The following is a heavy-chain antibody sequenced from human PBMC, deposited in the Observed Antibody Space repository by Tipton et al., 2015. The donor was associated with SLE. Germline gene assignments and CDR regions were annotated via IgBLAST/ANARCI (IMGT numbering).Heavy chain of an antibody. CDR2: INYSGTT. CDR3: ARFCSYYGSGRRYTGY. D-gene: IGHD3-10*01. J-gene: IGHJ4*01. V-gene: IGHV4-39*07. CDR1: GDSISHNNHN. Sequence: TLSLTCTVSGDSISHNNHNWGWLRQPPGKGLEWIGNINYSGTTYCNPSLKTRVTISVDTAKIQFSLRLTPVTAADTAVYYCARFCSYYGSGRRYTGYGGHGTLVNVS.